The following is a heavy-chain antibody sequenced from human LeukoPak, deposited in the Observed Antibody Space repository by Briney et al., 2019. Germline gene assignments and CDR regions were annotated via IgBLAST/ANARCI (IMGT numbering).Heavy chain of an antibody. V-gene: IGHV3-48*03. CDR1: GFTFSSYE. CDR2: ISSSGSTI. D-gene: IGHD4-23*01. J-gene: IGHJ6*03. Sequence: GGSLRLSCAASGFTFSSYEMNWVRQAPGKGLEWVSYISSSGSTIYYADSVKGRFTISRGNAKNSLYLQMNSLRAEDTAVYYCVLPPRWYGGPGKVDMDVWGKGTTVTISS. CDR3: VLPPRWYGGPGKVDMDV.